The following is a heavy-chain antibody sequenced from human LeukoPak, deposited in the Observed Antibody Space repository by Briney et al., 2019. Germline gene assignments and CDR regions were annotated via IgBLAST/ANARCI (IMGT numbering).Heavy chain of an antibody. D-gene: IGHD3-22*01. Sequence: GGSLRLSCAASGFTFSSYAMSWVRQAPGKGLEWVSAISGSGGSTYYADSVKGRFTISRDNSKDTLYLQMNSLRAEDTAVYYCAKDSYYYDSGTGDYWGQGTLVTVSS. CDR1: GFTFSSYA. J-gene: IGHJ4*02. V-gene: IGHV3-23*01. CDR2: ISGSGGST. CDR3: AKDSYYYDSGTGDY.